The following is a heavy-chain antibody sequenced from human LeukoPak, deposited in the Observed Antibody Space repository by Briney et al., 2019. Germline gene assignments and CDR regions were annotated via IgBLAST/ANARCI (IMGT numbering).Heavy chain of an antibody. CDR3: ARGPLYYDFWSGYYHHWFDP. Sequence: SETLSLTCAVYGGSFSGYYWSWIRQPPGKGLEWIGEINHSGSTNYNPSLKSRVTISVDTSKNQFSLKLSSVTAADTAVYYCARGPLYYDFWSGYYHHWFDPWGQGTLVTVSS. CDR2: INHSGST. J-gene: IGHJ5*02. CDR1: GGSFSGYY. D-gene: IGHD3-3*01. V-gene: IGHV4-34*01.